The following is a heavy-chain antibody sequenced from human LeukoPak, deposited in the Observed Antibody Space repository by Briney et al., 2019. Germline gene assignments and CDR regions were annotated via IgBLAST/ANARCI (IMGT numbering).Heavy chain of an antibody. CDR2: IWYDGSNK. Sequence: GGSLRLSCAASGFTFSTYGIHWVRQAPGKGLEWVAVIWYDGSNKYYADSVKGRFTISRDNSKNTLDLQMNSLRAEDTAVYYCAKAIGSGRWYYFDYWGQGTLVTVSS. V-gene: IGHV3-33*06. CDR1: GFTFSTYG. D-gene: IGHD6-19*01. CDR3: AKAIGSGRWYYFDY. J-gene: IGHJ4*02.